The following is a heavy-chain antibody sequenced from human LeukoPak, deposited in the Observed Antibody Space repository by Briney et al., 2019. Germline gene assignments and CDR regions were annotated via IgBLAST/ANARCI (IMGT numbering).Heavy chain of an antibody. CDR3: ARGIESSTSWIDP. Sequence: PSETLSLTCTVSGGSISSYYWSWIRQPPGKGLEWIGYIYHSGSTNYNPSLKSRVTISVDTSKNQFSLKLSSVTAADTAVYYRARGIESSTSWIDPWGQGTLVTVSS. CDR2: IYHSGST. J-gene: IGHJ5*02. D-gene: IGHD2-2*01. V-gene: IGHV4-59*01. CDR1: GGSISSYY.